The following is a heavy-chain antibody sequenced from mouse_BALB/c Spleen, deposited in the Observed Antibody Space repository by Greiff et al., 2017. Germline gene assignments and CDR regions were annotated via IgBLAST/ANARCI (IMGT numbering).Heavy chain of an antibody. Sequence: VKLQESGPGLVAPSQSLSITCTVSGFSLTGYGVNWVRQPPGKGLEWLGMIWGDGSTDYNSALKSRLSISKDNSKSQVFLKMNSLQTDDTARYYCARDPYYDYERVYAMDYWGQGTSVTVSS. CDR2: IWGDGST. V-gene: IGHV2-6-7*01. CDR3: ARDPYYDYERVYAMDY. D-gene: IGHD2-4*01. CDR1: GFSLTGYG. J-gene: IGHJ4*01.